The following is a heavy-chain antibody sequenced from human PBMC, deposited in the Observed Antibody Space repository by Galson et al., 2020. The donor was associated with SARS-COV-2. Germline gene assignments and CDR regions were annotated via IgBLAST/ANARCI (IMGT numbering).Heavy chain of an antibody. V-gene: IGHV4-4*02. D-gene: IGHD2-2*01. CDR3: ARRYCSSTSCPNWFDP. J-gene: IGHJ5*02. Sequence: SETLSLTCAVSGGSISSSNWWSWVRQPPGQGLEWIGEIYHSGSTNYNPSLKSRVTISVDKSKNQFSLKLSSVTAADTAVYYCARRYCSSTSCPNWFDPWDQGTLVTVSS. CDR2: IYHSGST. CDR1: GGSISSSNW.